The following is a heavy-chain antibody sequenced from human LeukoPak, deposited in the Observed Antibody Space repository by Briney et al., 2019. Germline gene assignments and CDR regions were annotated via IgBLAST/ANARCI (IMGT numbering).Heavy chain of an antibody. CDR2: INHSGST. J-gene: IGHJ4*02. CDR3: ASRLTGTVDY. CDR1: GGSFSGYY. Sequence: SETLSLTCAVYGGSFSGYYWSWIRQPPGEGLEWIGEINHSGSTNYNPSLKSRVTISVDTSKNQFSLKLSSVTAADTAVYYCASRLTGTVDYWGQGTLVTVSS. D-gene: IGHD7-27*01. V-gene: IGHV4-34*01.